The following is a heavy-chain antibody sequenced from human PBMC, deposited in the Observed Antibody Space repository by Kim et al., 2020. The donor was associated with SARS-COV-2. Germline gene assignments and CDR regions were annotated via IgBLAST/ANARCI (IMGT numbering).Heavy chain of an antibody. J-gene: IGHJ6*02. CDR2: IRSKTDGETV. CDR3: TQGTGYSMDV. Sequence: GGSLRLSCVVSGFTFSNAWMDWVRQAPGKGLEWVGRIRSKTDGETVEYAPPVKGRFTISRDDTKNTMYLQMNSLKSEGTAVYYATQGTGYSMDVWGQGTAVTVSS. CDR1: GFTFSNAW. V-gene: IGHV3-15*01. D-gene: IGHD2-2*02.